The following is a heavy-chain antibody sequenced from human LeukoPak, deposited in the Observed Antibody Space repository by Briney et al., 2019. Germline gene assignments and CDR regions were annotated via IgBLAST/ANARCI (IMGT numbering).Heavy chain of an antibody. CDR1: GFTFRNYG. CDR3: ARALGSTDDC. Sequence: GRTLRLSCAASGFTFRNYGMHWVRQAPGKGLEWVAVIWYDGKKEHYADCVKGRFTISRDNSKNTLDLQINSLRAEDTAVYYCARALGSTDDCWGQGTLVTVSS. CDR2: IWYDGKKE. J-gene: IGHJ4*02. V-gene: IGHV3-33*01. D-gene: IGHD2-2*01.